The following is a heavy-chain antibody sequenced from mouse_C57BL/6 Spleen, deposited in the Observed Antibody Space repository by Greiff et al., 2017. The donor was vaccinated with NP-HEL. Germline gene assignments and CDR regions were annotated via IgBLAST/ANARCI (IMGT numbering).Heavy chain of an antibody. V-gene: IGHV14-3*01. CDR2: IDPANGNT. Sequence: VQLKQSVAELVRPGASVKLSCTASGFNIKNTYMHWVKQRPEQGLEWIGRIDPANGNTKYAPKFQGKATITADTSSNTAYLQLSSLTSEDTAIYYCARTPITTVVDYYFDYWGQGTTLTVSS. CDR3: ARTPITTVVDYYFDY. CDR1: GFNIKNTY. J-gene: IGHJ2*01. D-gene: IGHD1-1*01.